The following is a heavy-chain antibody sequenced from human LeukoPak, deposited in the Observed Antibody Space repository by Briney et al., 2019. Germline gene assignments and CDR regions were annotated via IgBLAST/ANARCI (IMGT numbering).Heavy chain of an antibody. V-gene: IGHV1-69*13. CDR1: GGTFSSYV. J-gene: IGHJ3*02. CDR2: IIPIFGTA. CDR3: ARVPRGYDILTGYSRFFGAFDI. D-gene: IGHD3-9*01. Sequence: ASVKVSCKPSGGTFSSYVISWVRQAPGQGLEWIGGIIPIFGTANYAQKFQGRVTITADESTSTAYMELSSLRSEDTAVYYCARVPRGYDILTGYSRFFGAFDIWGQGTMVTVSS.